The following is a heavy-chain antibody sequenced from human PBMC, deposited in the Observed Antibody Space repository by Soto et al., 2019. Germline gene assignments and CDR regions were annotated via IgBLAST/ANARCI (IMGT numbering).Heavy chain of an antibody. CDR2: TRNKANSYTT. J-gene: IGHJ3*02. D-gene: IGHD3-9*01. CDR1: GFTFSDHY. V-gene: IGHV3-72*01. CDR3: ARERYFDWLDAFDI. Sequence: GGSLRLSCAASGFTFSDHYMDWVRQAPGKGLEWVGRTRNKANSYTTEYAASVKGRFTISRDDSKNSLYLQMNSLKTEDTAVYXCARERYFDWLDAFDIWGQGTMVTVSS.